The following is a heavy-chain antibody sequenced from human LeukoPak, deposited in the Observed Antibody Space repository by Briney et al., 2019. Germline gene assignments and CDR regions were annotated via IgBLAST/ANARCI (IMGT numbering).Heavy chain of an antibody. CDR2: IXNKANXYAT. CDR1: GXTFXGXX. CDR3: TRIEDH. V-gene: IGHV3-73*01. J-gene: IGHJ4*02. Sequence: PGGSLRLSCAASGXTFXGXXXXXXXXASXXXXXWXGRIXNKANXYATAYAASVKGRFTISRDDSKNTAYLQMNSLKTEDTAVYYCTRIEDHWGQGTLVTVSS. D-gene: IGHD2-21*01.